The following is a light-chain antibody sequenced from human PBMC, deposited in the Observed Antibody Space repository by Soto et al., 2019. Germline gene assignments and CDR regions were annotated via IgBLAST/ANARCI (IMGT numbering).Light chain of an antibody. Sequence: QSALTQPRSVSGSPGQSVTISCTGTSSDVGGYNYVSWYQQHPGKAPKLMIYDVSKRPSGVPDRLSGSKSGNTASLTISGLQAEDEADYYCCSYAGSYTFGVVFGGGTKVTVL. CDR3: CSYAGSYTFGVV. CDR1: SSDVGGYNY. CDR2: DVS. V-gene: IGLV2-11*01. J-gene: IGLJ2*01.